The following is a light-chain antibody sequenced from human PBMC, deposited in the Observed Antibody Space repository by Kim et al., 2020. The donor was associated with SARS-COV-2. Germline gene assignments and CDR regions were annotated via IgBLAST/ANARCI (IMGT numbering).Light chain of an antibody. Sequence: SPVERATLSCRARQSVSSSYLAWYQQKPGQAPRLLIYGASSRATGIPDRFSGSGSGTDFTLTISRLEPEDFAVYYCQQYGSSPLTFGGGTKVDIK. CDR3: QQYGSSPLT. CDR2: GAS. CDR1: QSVSSSY. V-gene: IGKV3-20*01. J-gene: IGKJ4*01.